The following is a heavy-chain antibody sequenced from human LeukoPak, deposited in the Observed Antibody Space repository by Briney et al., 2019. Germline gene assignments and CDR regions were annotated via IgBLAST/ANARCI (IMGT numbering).Heavy chain of an antibody. J-gene: IGHJ6*03. CDR1: GYRFTGYY. CDR2: INPKSGDP. CDR3: AREDWGRLWFGELTIISGRYYYYYMDV. D-gene: IGHD3-10*01. V-gene: IGHV1-2*02. Sequence: ASVKVSCKTSGYRFTGYYMHWVRQAPGQGLEWMGWINPKSGDPIYVQKFQGRVTLTRDTSIDTVYLELSRLRSDDTAVYYCAREDWGRLWFGELTIISGRYYYYYMDVWGKGTTVTISS.